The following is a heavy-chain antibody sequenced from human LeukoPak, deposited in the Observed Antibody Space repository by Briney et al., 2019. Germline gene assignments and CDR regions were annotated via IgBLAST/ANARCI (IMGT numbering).Heavy chain of an antibody. V-gene: IGHV1-46*01. Sequence: ASVKVSCKASGYTFTNYYMHWVRRAPGQGLEWMGTINPSAGSTSYAQKFQGRNTVTRDMSTSTVYMELRSLRPEDTAVYYCARDHRGKQLWLTRPDEFDAFDIWGQGTMVTVSS. CDR1: GYTFTNYY. J-gene: IGHJ3*02. D-gene: IGHD5-18*01. CDR2: INPSAGST. CDR3: ARDHRGKQLWLTRPDEFDAFDI.